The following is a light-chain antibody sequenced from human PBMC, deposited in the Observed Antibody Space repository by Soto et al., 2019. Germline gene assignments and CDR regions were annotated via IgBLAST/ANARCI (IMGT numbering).Light chain of an antibody. J-gene: IGLJ3*02. CDR2: GNN. CDR3: QSFDSSLG. CDR1: SSNIGAGYG. Sequence: QSVLTQPPSVSGAPGQRVTISCTGSSSNIGAGYGVQWYQQLPGSAPKLLIYGNNNRPSGVPDRFSGSQSGTSASLAISGLQAEDEADYYCQSFDSSLGFGGGTKVTVL. V-gene: IGLV1-40*01.